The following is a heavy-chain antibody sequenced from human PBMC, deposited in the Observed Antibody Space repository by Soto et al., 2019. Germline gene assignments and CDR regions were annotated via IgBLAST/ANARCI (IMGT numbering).Heavy chain of an antibody. J-gene: IGHJ4*02. CDR2: IYYSGST. V-gene: IGHV4-61*01. CDR1: GGSVSSGSYY. Sequence: PSETLSLTCTVSGGSVSSGSYYWSWIRQPPGKGLEWIGYIYYSGSTNYNPSLKSRVTISVDTSKNQFSLKLSSVTAADTAVYYCARGIGYCSGGSCSFDYWGQGTLVTVSP. CDR3: ARGIGYCSGGSCSFDY. D-gene: IGHD2-15*01.